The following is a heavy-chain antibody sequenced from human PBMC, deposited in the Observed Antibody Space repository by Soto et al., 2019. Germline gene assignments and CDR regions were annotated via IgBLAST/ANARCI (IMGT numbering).Heavy chain of an antibody. Sequence: SETLSLTCAVYGGSFSGYYWSWIRQPPGKGLEWIGEINHSGSTNYNPSLKSRVTISVDTSKNQFSLKLSSVTAADTAVYYYARDYDFWSGYYRSRAFDIWGQGTMVTVSS. CDR3: ARDYDFWSGYYRSRAFDI. V-gene: IGHV4-34*01. CDR2: INHSGST. CDR1: GGSFSGYY. D-gene: IGHD3-3*01. J-gene: IGHJ3*02.